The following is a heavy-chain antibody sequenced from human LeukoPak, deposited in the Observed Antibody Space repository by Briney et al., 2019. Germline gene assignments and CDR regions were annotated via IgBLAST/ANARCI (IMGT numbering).Heavy chain of an antibody. CDR2: ISAYNGNT. CDR3: ARDYDYGDYVGDYYGMDV. J-gene: IGHJ6*02. CDR1: GYTFTSYG. V-gene: IGHV1-18*01. D-gene: IGHD4-17*01. Sequence: ASVKVSCKASGYTFTSYGISWVRQAPGQGLEWMGWISAYNGNTNYAQKLQGRVTMTTDTSTSTACMELRSLRSDDTAVYYCARDYDYGDYVGDYYGMDVWGQGTTVTVSS.